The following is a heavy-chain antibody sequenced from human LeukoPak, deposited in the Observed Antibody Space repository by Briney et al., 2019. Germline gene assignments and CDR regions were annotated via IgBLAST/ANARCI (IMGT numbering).Heavy chain of an antibody. Sequence: SVKVSCKASGGTFSSYAISWVRQAPGQGLEWMGRIIPILGIANYAQKFQGRVTITADKSTSTAYMELSSLRSEDTAVYYCARELGSYDSSGYYPGYFDYWGQGTLVTVSS. D-gene: IGHD3-22*01. CDR1: GGTFSSYA. CDR3: ARELGSYDSSGYYPGYFDY. V-gene: IGHV1-69*04. J-gene: IGHJ4*02. CDR2: IIPILGIA.